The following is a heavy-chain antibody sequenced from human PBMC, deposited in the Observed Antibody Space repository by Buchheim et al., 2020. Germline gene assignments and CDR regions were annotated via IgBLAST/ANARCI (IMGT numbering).Heavy chain of an antibody. V-gene: IGHV1-2*04. CDR1: GYTFTGYY. CDR3: ARVATSYSSSWWANYYYYYMDV. J-gene: IGHJ6*03. CDR2: INPNSGGT. Sequence: QVQLVQSGAEVKKPGASVKVSCKASGYTFTGYYMHWVRQTPGQGLEWMGWINPNSGGTNYAQKFQGWVTMTRDTSISTAYMELSRLRSDDTAVYYCARVATSYSSSWWANYYYYYMDVWGKGTT. D-gene: IGHD6-13*01.